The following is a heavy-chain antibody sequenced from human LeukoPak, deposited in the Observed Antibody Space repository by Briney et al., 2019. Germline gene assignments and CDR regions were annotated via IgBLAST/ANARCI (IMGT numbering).Heavy chain of an antibody. D-gene: IGHD6-6*01. CDR3: ARNFPGSSSSPD. Sequence: PGGSLRLSCAASGFTFSSYSMNWVRQAPGKGLEWVSSISSSSSSYIYYADSVKGRFTISRDNAKNSLYLQMNSLRAEDTAVYYCARNFPGSSSSPDWGQGTLVTVSS. CDR2: ISSSSSSYI. CDR1: GFTFSSYS. V-gene: IGHV3-21*01. J-gene: IGHJ4*02.